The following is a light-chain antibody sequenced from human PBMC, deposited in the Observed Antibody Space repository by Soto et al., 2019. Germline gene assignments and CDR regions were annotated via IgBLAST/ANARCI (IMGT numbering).Light chain of an antibody. CDR1: ENVSNNY. CDR2: GSS. CDR3: QQYGSSPPYT. V-gene: IGKV3-20*01. Sequence: EVVLTQSPGTLSLSPGERATLSCRASENVSNNYLAWYQQKPGQAPRLLIFGSSDRAAGIPDRFIGSGSGTDFTLTISRLEPEDFAVYYCQQYGSSPPYTFGQGTKLEIK. J-gene: IGKJ2*01.